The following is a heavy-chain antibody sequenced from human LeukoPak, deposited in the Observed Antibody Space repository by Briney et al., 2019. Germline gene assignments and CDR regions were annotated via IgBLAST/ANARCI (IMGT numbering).Heavy chain of an antibody. CDR3: ARYFDWLLPFDY. J-gene: IGHJ4*02. D-gene: IGHD3-9*01. Sequence: PSETLSLTCTASGGSISSYYWSWIRQPPGKGLEWIGYIYYSGSTNYNPSLKSRVTISVDTSKNQFSLKLSSVTAADTAVYYCARYFDWLLPFDYWGQGTLVTVSS. CDR2: IYYSGST. V-gene: IGHV4-59*12. CDR1: GGSISSYY.